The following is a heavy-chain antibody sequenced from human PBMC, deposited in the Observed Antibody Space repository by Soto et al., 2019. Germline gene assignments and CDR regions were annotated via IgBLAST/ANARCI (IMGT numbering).Heavy chain of an antibody. CDR2: IYYSGST. Sequence: SETLSLTCTVSGGSISSYYWSWIRQPPGKGLEWIGYIYYSGSTNYNPSLKSRVTISVDTSKNQFSLKLSSVTAADTAVYYCARGGYSGYVLGNFDYWGQGTLVTVSS. V-gene: IGHV4-59*12. J-gene: IGHJ4*02. D-gene: IGHD5-12*01. CDR1: GGSISSYY. CDR3: ARGGYSGYVLGNFDY.